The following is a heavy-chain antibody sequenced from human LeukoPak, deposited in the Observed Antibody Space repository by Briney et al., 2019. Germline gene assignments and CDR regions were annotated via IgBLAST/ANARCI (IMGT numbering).Heavy chain of an antibody. J-gene: IGHJ4*02. V-gene: IGHV1-69*05. CDR1: GGTFSSYA. CDR3: ARTNSMLYYFDY. CDR2: IIPIFGTA. Sequence: SVKVSCKASGGTFSSYAISWVRQAPGQGLEWMGGIIPIFGTANYAQKFQGRVTITTDESTNTAYMELSSLRSEDTAVYYCARTNSMLYYFDYWGQGTLVTVSS. D-gene: IGHD2-8*01.